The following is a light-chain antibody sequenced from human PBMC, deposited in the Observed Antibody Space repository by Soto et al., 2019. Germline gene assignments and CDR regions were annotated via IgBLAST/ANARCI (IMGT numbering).Light chain of an antibody. V-gene: IGKV4-1*01. CDR3: QQYNNWPQT. J-gene: IGKJ1*01. Sequence: DIVMTQSPDSLAVSLGERATLNCKSSQSVLYSSNNKKYLAWYQQKPGQAPRLLIYGASTRATGIPARFSGSGSGTEFTLTISSLQSEDFAVYYCQQYNNWPQTFGQGTKVDI. CDR1: QSVLYSSNNKKY. CDR2: GAS.